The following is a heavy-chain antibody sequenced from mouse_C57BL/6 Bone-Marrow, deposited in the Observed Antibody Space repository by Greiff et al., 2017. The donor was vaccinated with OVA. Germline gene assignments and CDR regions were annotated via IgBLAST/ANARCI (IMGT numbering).Heavy chain of an antibody. CDR1: GYTFTSYW. J-gene: IGHJ2*01. CDR2: IYPGSGST. CDR3: ARSLDFDY. V-gene: IGHV1-55*01. D-gene: IGHD1-2*01. Sequence: QVQLQQPGAELVKPGASVKMSCKASGYTFTSYWITWVKQRPGQGLEWIGDIYPGSGSTNYNEKFKGKSTLTVDKSSSTAYMQLSSLTSEDSAVYYCARSLDFDYWGQGTTLTVSS.